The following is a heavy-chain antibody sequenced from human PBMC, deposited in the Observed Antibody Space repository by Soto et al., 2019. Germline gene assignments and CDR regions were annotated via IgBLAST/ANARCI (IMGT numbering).Heavy chain of an antibody. V-gene: IGHV3-21*04. J-gene: IGHJ4*02. CDR1: GLNFEKCS. Sequence: PGGSLRISCAAAGLNFEKCSMNWVRPPPGKGPEWLASISPSSTYIRYADSVKGRFTISRDNARNSLSLQMMNLRADDTAIYYCATDTGDIEVVPATTWGKGTLVTVSS. CDR3: ATDTGDIEVVPATT. D-gene: IGHD2-15*01. CDR2: ISPSSTYI.